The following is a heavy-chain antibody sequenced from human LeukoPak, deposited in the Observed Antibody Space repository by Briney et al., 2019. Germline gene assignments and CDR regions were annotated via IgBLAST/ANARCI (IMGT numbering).Heavy chain of an antibody. V-gene: IGHV3-23*01. Sequence: PGGSLRLSCAASGFTFSTYAMSWVRQAPGKGLEWVSSISGSGGSTYYSDSVKGRFTISRDNSKNTLHLQMNSLRAEDTAVYYCAKDDRGNEAPFDYWGQGTLVTVSS. CDR3: AKDDRGNEAPFDY. CDR1: GFTFSTYA. J-gene: IGHJ4*02. CDR2: ISGSGGST.